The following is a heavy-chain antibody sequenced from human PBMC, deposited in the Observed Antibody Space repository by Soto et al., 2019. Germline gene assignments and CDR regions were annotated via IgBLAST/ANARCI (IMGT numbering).Heavy chain of an antibody. D-gene: IGHD5-12*01. CDR2: IYWDDDK. CDR3: AHLHANSGYDWRYDP. Sequence: QITLKESGPPLVKPTQTLTLTCNFSGFSLTNKGVGVGWIRQPPRKAREWLGIIYWDDDKRYRPSLYNRLTITKDTSKNQVVLTMTNVDTVHTATYYCAHLHANSGYDWRYDPWGQGTLVTVSS. V-gene: IGHV2-5*02. CDR1: GFSLTNKGVG. J-gene: IGHJ5*02.